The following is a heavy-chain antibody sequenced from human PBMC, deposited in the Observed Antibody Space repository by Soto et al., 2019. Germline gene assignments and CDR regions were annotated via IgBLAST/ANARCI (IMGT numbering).Heavy chain of an antibody. V-gene: IGHV4-30-4*01. CDR1: GGSISSDDYY. J-gene: IGHJ5*02. CDR3: ARVSTSENWFDP. Sequence: QVQLQESGPGLVKPSQTLSLTCTVSGGSISSDDYYWSWIRQPPGKGLEWIGYIYYSGTTYYHPSLNSRVTISIHTSKNQFSLSLTSVTAADTAVYYCARVSTSENWFDPWGQGTLVTVSS. CDR2: IYYSGTT. D-gene: IGHD3-16*02.